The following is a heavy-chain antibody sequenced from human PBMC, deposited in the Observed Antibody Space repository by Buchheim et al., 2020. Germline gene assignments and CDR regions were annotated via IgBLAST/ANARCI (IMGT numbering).Heavy chain of an antibody. V-gene: IGHV3-48*01. CDR2: ISRSSSTI. CDR3: AREDALYYYGMDV. Sequence: EVQLVESGGGLVQPGGSLRLSCAASGFTFSSYSMNWVRQAPGKGLEWVSYISRSSSTIYFADSVKGRFTIPIDNAKNSLYLQMNSLRAEDTAVYYCAREDALYYYGMDVWGQGTT. J-gene: IGHJ6*02. CDR1: GFTFSSYS.